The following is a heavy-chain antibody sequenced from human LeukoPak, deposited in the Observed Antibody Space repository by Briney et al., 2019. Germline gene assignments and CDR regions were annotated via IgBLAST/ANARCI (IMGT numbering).Heavy chain of an antibody. Sequence: SETLSLTCTVSGGSIRSYYWSWIRQPPGKGLEWIGYIYYSGSTNYNPSLKSRVTISVDTSKNQFSLKLSSVTAADTAVYYCARSRNIVVVPTDAFDIWGQGTMVTVSS. CDR2: IYYSGST. D-gene: IGHD2-2*01. CDR1: GGSIRSYY. V-gene: IGHV4-59*01. J-gene: IGHJ3*02. CDR3: ARSRNIVVVPTDAFDI.